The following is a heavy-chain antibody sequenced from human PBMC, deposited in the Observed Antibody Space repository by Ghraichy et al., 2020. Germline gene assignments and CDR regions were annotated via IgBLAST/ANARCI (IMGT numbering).Heavy chain of an antibody. V-gene: IGHV4-61*01. J-gene: IGHJ5*02. D-gene: IGHD5-12*01. CDR2: IYYSGST. CDR1: GGSVSSGSYY. Sequence: SETLSLTCTVSGGSVSSGSYYWSWIWQPPGKGLEWIGYIYYSGSTNYNPSLKSRVTISVDTSKNQFSLKLSSVTAADTAVYYCARDFRGYSGYDRWGQGTLVTVSS. CDR3: ARDFRGYSGYDR.